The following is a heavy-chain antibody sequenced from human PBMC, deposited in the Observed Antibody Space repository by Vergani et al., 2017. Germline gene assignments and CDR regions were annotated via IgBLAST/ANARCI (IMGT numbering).Heavy chain of an antibody. CDR3: ARDPLRAGTKYYYYYYGMDV. CDR2: ISSSGSTI. Sequence: EVQLVESGGGLVQPGGSLRLSCAASGFTFSSYEMNWVRQAPGKGLEWVSYISSSGSTIYYADSVKGRFTISRDNAKNSLYLQMHSLRAEDTAVYYCARDPLRAGTKYYYYYYGMDVWGQGTTVTVSS. D-gene: IGHD6-19*01. CDR1: GFTFSSYE. J-gene: IGHJ6*02. V-gene: IGHV3-48*03.